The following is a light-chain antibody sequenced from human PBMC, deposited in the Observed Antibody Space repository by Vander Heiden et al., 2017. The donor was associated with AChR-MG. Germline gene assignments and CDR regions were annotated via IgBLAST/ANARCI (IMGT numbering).Light chain of an antibody. CDR1: SSDVGGYNY. CDR2: DVT. CDR3: CSYASSHTLV. V-gene: IGLV2-11*01. J-gene: IGLJ2*01. Sequence: QSALPQPASVSGSPGQSVTISCSGTSSDVGGYNYVSLYQQHPGKAPKLIISDVTKRPSGVPDRFSGSKSGNTASLTISGLQAEDEAAYHCCSYASSHTLVFGGGTKLTVL.